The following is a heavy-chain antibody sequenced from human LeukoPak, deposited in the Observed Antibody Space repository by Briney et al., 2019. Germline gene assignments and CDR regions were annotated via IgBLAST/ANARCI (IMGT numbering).Heavy chain of an antibody. D-gene: IGHD6-13*01. J-gene: IGHJ5*02. V-gene: IGHV1-46*01. CDR1: GYIFTSYY. Sequence: GASVKVSCKASGYIFTSYYMHWVRQAPGQGLEWMGIINPSGGSTSYAQKFQGRVTMTRATSTRTVYLELRSLRSEDTAVYYGARAPYSSSWYGPRRLDPWGQGTLVTVSS. CDR3: ARAPYSSSWYGPRRLDP. CDR2: INPSGGST.